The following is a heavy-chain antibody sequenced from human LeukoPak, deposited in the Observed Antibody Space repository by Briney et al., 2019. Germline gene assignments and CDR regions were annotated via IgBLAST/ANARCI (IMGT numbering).Heavy chain of an antibody. Sequence: SQTLSLTCTVSGGSISSGSYYWSWIRQPAGKGLEWIGRIYTSGSTNYNPSLKTRVTISVDTSKNQFSLKLSSVTAADTAVYYCARDCSGGSCYSGVWSSWGQGTLVTVSS. V-gene: IGHV4-61*02. CDR2: IYTSGST. CDR3: ARDCSGGSCYSGVWSS. J-gene: IGHJ5*02. D-gene: IGHD2-15*01. CDR1: GGSISSGSYY.